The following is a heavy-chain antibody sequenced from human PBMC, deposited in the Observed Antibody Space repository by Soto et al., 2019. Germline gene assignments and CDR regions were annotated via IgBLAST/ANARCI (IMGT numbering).Heavy chain of an antibody. Sequence: ASVKVSCKASGFTFTSSAMQWVRQARGQRLEWIGWIVVGSGNTNYAQKFLGRVTMTRDTSTSTLYMELTSLRSEDTAVYYCARGGHVVVVTAAFDYWGQGTLVTVSS. J-gene: IGHJ4*02. CDR3: ARGGHVVVVTAAFDY. CDR2: IVVGSGNT. V-gene: IGHV1-58*02. D-gene: IGHD2-21*02. CDR1: GFTFTSSA.